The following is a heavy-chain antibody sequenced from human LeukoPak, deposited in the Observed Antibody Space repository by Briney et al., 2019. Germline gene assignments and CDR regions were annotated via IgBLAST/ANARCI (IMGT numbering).Heavy chain of an antibody. CDR1: GGSISSGDSS. D-gene: IGHD2-2*02. CDR2: IYSSGDT. Sequence: SETLSLTCTVSGGSISSGDSSWSWIRQPPGKGLEWIGYIYSSGDTYYNPALKSRVTISVDTSKNQFSLRLSSVTAADPAVYYCARTPGYCSGTSCYIGYWGQGALVTVSS. CDR3: ARTPGYCSGTSCYIGY. J-gene: IGHJ4*02. V-gene: IGHV4-30-4*01.